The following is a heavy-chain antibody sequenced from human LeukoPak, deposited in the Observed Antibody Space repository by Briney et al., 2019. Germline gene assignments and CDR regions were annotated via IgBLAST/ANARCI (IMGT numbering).Heavy chain of an antibody. CDR1: GFIFSSYE. CDR3: AGGWGPMVVSY. CDR2: ISSSGSTI. J-gene: IGHJ4*02. V-gene: IGHV3-48*03. D-gene: IGHD2-8*02. Sequence: GGSLRLSCAASGFIFSSYEMNWVRQAPGKGLQWISYISSSGSTIYYADSVKGRFTISRDNAKNSLYLQMNSLRAEDTAVYYCAGGWGPMVVSYWGQGTLVTVSS.